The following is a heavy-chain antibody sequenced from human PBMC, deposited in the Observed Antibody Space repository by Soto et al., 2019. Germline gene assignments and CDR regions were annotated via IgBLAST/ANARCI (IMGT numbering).Heavy chain of an antibody. J-gene: IGHJ4*02. Sequence: TLSLTCTVSGGSVSSGSYYWSWIRQPPGKGLEWIGYIYYSGSTNYNPSLKSRVTISVDTSKKQFSLKLSSVTAADTAVYYCARITYGFWSGSPDYWGQGTLVTVSS. CDR2: IYYSGST. CDR3: ARITYGFWSGSPDY. D-gene: IGHD3-3*01. V-gene: IGHV4-61*01. CDR1: GGSVSSGSYY.